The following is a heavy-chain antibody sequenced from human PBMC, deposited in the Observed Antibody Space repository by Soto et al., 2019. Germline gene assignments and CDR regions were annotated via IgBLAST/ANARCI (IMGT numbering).Heavy chain of an antibody. V-gene: IGHV4-59*08. D-gene: IGHD6-19*01. J-gene: IGHJ4*02. CDR1: GGSISSYY. CDR3: ARLHNLWLVGYFDY. Sequence: SETLSLTCTVSGGSISSYYWSWIRQPPGKGLEWIGYIYYSGSTNYNPSLKSRVTISVDTSKNQFSLKLSSVTAADTAVYYCARLHNLWLVGYFDYWGQGTLVTVSS. CDR2: IYYSGST.